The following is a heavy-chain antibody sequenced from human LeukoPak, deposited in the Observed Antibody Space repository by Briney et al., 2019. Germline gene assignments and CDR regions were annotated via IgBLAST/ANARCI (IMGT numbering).Heavy chain of an antibody. D-gene: IGHD6-19*01. V-gene: IGHV3-30*04. J-gene: IGHJ4*02. CDR2: ISYDGSNK. Sequence: QPGGSLRLSCAASGFTFSSYAIHWVRQAPGKGLEWVALISYDGSNKYYADSVKGRFTISRDKSKNTLYLQMNSLRAEDTAVYYCARDDGSGWYVDYWGQGTLVTVSS. CDR3: ARDDGSGWYVDY. CDR1: GFTFSSYA.